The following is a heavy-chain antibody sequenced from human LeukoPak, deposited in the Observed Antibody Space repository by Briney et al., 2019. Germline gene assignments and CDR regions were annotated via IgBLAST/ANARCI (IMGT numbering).Heavy chain of an antibody. V-gene: IGHV4-30-2*01. CDR2: IYPRGST. Sequence: SETLSLTCAVSGGSISSGSYSWSWLRQPPGKGLEWIGYIYPRGSTYYNPSLKSRVISSLDKSANQFSLNLSSVTAADTAVYYCARFSPRAMGNYLDFWGQGTLVTVSS. CDR3: ARFSPRAMGNYLDF. D-gene: IGHD7-27*01. CDR1: GGSISSGSYS. J-gene: IGHJ4*02.